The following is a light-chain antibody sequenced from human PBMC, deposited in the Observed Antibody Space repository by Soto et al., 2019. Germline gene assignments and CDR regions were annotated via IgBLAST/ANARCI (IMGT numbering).Light chain of an antibody. CDR2: DAS. CDR3: QQRSKWPVT. V-gene: IGKV3-11*01. J-gene: IGKJ4*01. CDR1: QSVSEF. Sequence: EVVLTQSPAPLSLSPGERATLSCRASQSVSEFLAWYQQKPGQAPRLLIYDASNRATGIPARFSGSGSGTDFTLTISSLEAEDFALYYCQQRSKWPVTFGGGTKVEIK.